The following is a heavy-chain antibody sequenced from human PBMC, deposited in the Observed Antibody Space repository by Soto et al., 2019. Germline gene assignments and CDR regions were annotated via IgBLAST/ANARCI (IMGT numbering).Heavy chain of an antibody. CDR3: ARALGGYDFWSGYSSYGMDV. Sequence: PSQTLSLTCAISGDSVSSNSAAWNWIRQSPSRGLEWLGRTYYRSKRYNDYAVSVKSRITINPDTSKNQFSLQLNSVTPEDTAVYYCARALGGYDFWSGYSSYGMDVWGQGTTVTVSS. CDR2: TYYRSKRYN. J-gene: IGHJ6*02. D-gene: IGHD3-3*01. CDR1: GDSVSSNSAA. V-gene: IGHV6-1*01.